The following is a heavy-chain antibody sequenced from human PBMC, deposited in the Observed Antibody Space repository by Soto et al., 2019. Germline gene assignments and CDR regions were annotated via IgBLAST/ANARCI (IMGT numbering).Heavy chain of an antibody. CDR3: ARDPPRRRSPTCGGVIVLFDY. Sequence: QVQLVQSGAEVKKPGASVKVSCKASGYTFTSYGISWVRQAPGQGLEWMGWISAYNGNTNYAQKLQGRVTMTTDTSTSTAYMELRSLRSDDTAVYYCARDPPRRRSPTCGGVIVLFDYWGQGTLVTVSS. CDR2: ISAYNGNT. D-gene: IGHD3-16*02. J-gene: IGHJ4*02. V-gene: IGHV1-18*01. CDR1: GYTFTSYG.